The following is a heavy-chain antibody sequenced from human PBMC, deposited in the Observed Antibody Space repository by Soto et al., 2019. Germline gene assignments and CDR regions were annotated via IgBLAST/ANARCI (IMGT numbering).Heavy chain of an antibody. CDR1: GFTFSSYW. CDR2: INSDGSST. J-gene: IGHJ5*02. CDR3: PRESGTASHGYHLAS. D-gene: IGHD5-18*01. V-gene: IGHV3-74*01. Sequence: GGSLGLSCVGSGFTFSSYWMYWVPQARGKGPVWVSRINSDGSSTHYADSVKGRVAISRENSKNTLHPHINSPSAADTAVYHCPRESGTASHGYHLASWGQGTLVTVSS.